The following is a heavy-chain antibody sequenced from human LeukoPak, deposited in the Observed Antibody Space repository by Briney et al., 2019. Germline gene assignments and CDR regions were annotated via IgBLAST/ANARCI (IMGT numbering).Heavy chain of an antibody. J-gene: IGHJ4*02. CDR3: ARDLEAANTYYFDY. CDR2: ISSAGTT. V-gene: IGHV3-66*01. Sequence: GGSLRLSCAASGFTVSSSYMSWVRQAPGKGLEWVSIISSAGTTYYADSVKGRFTISRDNSKNTVYLQVNSLRGEDTAVYYCARDLEAANTYYFDYWGQGTMVTVSS. D-gene: IGHD6-13*01. CDR1: GFTVSSSY.